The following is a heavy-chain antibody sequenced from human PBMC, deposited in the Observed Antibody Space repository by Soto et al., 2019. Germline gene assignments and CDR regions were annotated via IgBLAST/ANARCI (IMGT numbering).Heavy chain of an antibody. CDR2: ISYDGSNT. J-gene: IGHJ6*02. D-gene: IGHD6-13*01. Sequence: QVHLVESGGGVVQPGRSLRVSCAASGFTFSSYGMHWVRQAPGKGLEWVALISYDGSNTYYGDSVKGRFTISRDNSKNTLFLQMNSLRADDTAVYYCAKNVWYIYHPQGHVMDVWGQGTTVTVSS. CDR3: AKNVWYIYHPQGHVMDV. V-gene: IGHV3-30*18. CDR1: GFTFSSYG.